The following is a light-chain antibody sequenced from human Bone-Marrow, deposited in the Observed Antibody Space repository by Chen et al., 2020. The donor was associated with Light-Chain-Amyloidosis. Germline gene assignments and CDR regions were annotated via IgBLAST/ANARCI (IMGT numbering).Light chain of an antibody. CDR1: VLANRY. CDR2: KDT. J-gene: IGLJ3*02. CDR3: YSVADNNLWV. V-gene: IGLV3-27*01. Sequence: SYELTQPPSVSVSPGQTARITCSGDVLANRYSRWFQQKPGQAPVLVIYKDTERPSGIPERFSGSSSGPIVTLTITGAQVEDEADYYCYSVADNNLWVFGGGTKLTVL.